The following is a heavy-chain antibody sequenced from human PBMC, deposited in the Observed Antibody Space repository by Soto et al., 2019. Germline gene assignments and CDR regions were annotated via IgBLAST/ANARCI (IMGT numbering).Heavy chain of an antibody. Sequence: QVQLVQSGAEVKKPGASVKVSCKASGYTFTNYGISWVRQAPGQGLEWMGWISAYNGNTNYAQKLQGRGTMTTDTSASTADMELRSLRSDDTAVYYCARKHTGYYALSEYWGQGTLVTVSS. J-gene: IGHJ4*02. CDR3: ARKHTGYYALSEY. V-gene: IGHV1-18*01. CDR2: ISAYNGNT. D-gene: IGHD3-9*01. CDR1: GYTFTNYG.